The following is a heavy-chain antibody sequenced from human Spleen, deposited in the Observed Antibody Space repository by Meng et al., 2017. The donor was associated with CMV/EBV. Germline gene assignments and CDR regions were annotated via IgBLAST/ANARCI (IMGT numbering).Heavy chain of an antibody. V-gene: IGHV3-21*01. Sequence: EVQLVESGGXLVKPGGSLRLSCAASGFTFSTFSMNWVRQAPGKGLEWVSSINSGSTSIYYADSLKGRFTISRDNAKNSLYLQMNSLRAEDTAVYYCAPTSEATATYYFAYWGQGTLVTVSS. CDR1: GFTFSTFS. D-gene: IGHD2-15*01. CDR2: INSGSTSI. J-gene: IGHJ4*02. CDR3: APTSEATATYYFAY.